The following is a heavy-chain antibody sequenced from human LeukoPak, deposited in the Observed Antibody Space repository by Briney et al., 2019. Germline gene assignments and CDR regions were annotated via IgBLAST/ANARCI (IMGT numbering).Heavy chain of an antibody. V-gene: IGHV1-69*04. J-gene: IGHJ4*02. D-gene: IGHD3-10*01. CDR3: ARDLYGSGSYYNGYFDY. CDR1: GGTFSSYA. CDR2: IIPILGIA. Sequence: SVKVSCKASGGTFSSYAISWVRQAPGQGLEWMGRIIPILGIANYAQKFQGRVTITADKSTSTAYMELSSLRSEDTAVYYCARDLYGSGSYYNGYFDYWGQGTLVTVSS.